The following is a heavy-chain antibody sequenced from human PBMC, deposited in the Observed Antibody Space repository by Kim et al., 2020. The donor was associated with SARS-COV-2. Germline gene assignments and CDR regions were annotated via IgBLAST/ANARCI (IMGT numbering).Heavy chain of an antibody. CDR3: ARHRYEYAWGSYRPTHGDY. V-gene: IGHV4-39*01. Sequence: SETLSLTCTVSGGSMSSSDYSWGWIRQPPGKGLEWIGGIFDSGGTYYNPSLESRVTISVVTSNNQFSLKLSSVTAADTAVYFCARHRYEYAWGSYRPTHGDYWGQGTLVTVSS. CDR1: GGSMSSSDYS. D-gene: IGHD3-16*02. CDR2: IFDSGGT. J-gene: IGHJ4*02.